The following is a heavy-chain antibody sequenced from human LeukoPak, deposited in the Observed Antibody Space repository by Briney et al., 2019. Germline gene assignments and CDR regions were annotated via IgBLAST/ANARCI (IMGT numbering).Heavy chain of an antibody. CDR2: ISYDGSNK. CDR1: GFTFSSYA. Sequence: PGGSLRLSCAASGFTFSSYAMHWVRQAPGKGLEWVAVISYDGSNKYYADSVKGRFTISRDNSKNTLYLQMNSLRAEDTAVYYCAKAEQWLVLYYFDYWGQGTLVTVSS. J-gene: IGHJ4*02. D-gene: IGHD6-19*01. CDR3: AKAEQWLVLYYFDY. V-gene: IGHV3-30*04.